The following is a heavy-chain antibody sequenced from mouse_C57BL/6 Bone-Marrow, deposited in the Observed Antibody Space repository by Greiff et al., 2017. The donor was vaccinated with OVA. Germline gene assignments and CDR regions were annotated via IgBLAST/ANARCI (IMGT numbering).Heavy chain of an antibody. J-gene: IGHJ4*01. V-gene: IGHV6-6*01. Sequence: VQLQQSGGGLVQPGGSMKLSCAASGFTFSDAWMDWVRQSPEKGLEWVAEIRNKANNHATYYAESVKGRFTISRDDSKSSVYLQMNSLRAEDTGIDYCTRRTTVDAMDYWGQGTSVTVSS. CDR3: TRRTTVDAMDY. CDR1: GFTFSDAW. CDR2: IRNKANNHAT. D-gene: IGHD1-1*01.